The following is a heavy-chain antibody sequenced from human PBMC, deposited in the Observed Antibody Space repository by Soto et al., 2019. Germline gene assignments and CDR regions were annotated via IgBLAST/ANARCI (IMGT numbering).Heavy chain of an antibody. CDR1: GGTFSSYA. J-gene: IGHJ6*02. V-gene: IGHV1-69*12. D-gene: IGHD3-22*01. Sequence: QVQLVQSGAEVKKPGSSVKVSCKASGGTFSSYAISWVRQAPGQGLEWMGGIIPIFGTADYAQKFQGRVTIAADESTSTASMELSSLRSEDTAVYYCAGHSSGVPGYYYGMDVWGQGTTVTVSS. CDR2: IIPIFGTA. CDR3: AGHSSGVPGYYYGMDV.